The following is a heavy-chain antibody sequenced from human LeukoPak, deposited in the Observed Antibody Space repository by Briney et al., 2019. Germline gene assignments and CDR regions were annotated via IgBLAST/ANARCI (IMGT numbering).Heavy chain of an antibody. J-gene: IGHJ4*02. CDR1: GYTFRGNY. Sequence: ASVKISCKASGYTFRGNYIHWLRQAPGQGLEWMGWIDANNGHTKSAQKFQGRVTMSRDTSISTAYMDLSSLSPDDAAVYYCARDPSSVTLYFFDYWGQGTLVTVSS. D-gene: IGHD4-11*01. CDR2: IDANNGHT. CDR3: ARDPSSVTLYFFDY. V-gene: IGHV1-2*02.